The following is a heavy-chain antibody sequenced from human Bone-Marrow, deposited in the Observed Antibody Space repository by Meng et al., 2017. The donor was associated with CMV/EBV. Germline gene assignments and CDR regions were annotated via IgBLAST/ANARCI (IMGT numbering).Heavy chain of an antibody. V-gene: IGHV1-2*02. CDR1: GYTFTGYY. D-gene: IGHD6-19*01. J-gene: IGHJ4*01. CDR3: ARRLVREYYFDD. CDR2: INPNSGGT. Sequence: ASVKVSCKASGYTFTGYYMHWVRQAPGQGLEWMGWINPNSGGTNYAQKFQGRVTMTRDTSISTAYMELSRLRSDDTAVYYCARRLVREYYFDDWGHGTLVTVSS.